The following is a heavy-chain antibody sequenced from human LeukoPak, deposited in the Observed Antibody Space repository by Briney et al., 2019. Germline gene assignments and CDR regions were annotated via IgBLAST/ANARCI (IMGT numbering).Heavy chain of an antibody. D-gene: IGHD1-26*01. Sequence: SETLSLTCAVYGGSFSGYYWSWIRQPPGKGLEWIGEINHSGSTNYNPSLKSRVTMPVDTSKNQFSLKLNSVTAADAAVYYCARHFRREVLIGSAFAIWGQGTMVTVSS. CDR2: INHSGST. CDR3: ARHFRREVLIGSAFAI. J-gene: IGHJ3*02. CDR1: GGSFSGYY. V-gene: IGHV4-34*01.